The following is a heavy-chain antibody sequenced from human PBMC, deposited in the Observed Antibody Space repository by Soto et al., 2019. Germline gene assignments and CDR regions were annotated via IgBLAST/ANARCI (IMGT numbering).Heavy chain of an antibody. CDR1: GGSISSYY. Sequence: SETLSLTCTVSGGSISSYYWSWIRQPPGKGLEWIGYIYYSGSTNYNPSLKSRVTRSVDTSKNKFSLKLSSVTAADTAVYYCARTYYDILTGSTNYYYYYMDVWGKGTTVTVSS. V-gene: IGHV4-59*08. CDR3: ARTYYDILTGSTNYYYYYMDV. J-gene: IGHJ6*03. CDR2: IYYSGST. D-gene: IGHD3-9*01.